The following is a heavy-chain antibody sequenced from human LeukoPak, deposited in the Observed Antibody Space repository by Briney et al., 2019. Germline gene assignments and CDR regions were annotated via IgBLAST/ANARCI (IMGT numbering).Heavy chain of an antibody. V-gene: IGHV4-59*01. CDR1: GGSIRSYY. J-gene: IGHJ5*02. Sequence: PSETLSLTCTVSGGSIRSYYWSWIRQPPGKGLEWIGYIYYSGSTNYNPSLKSRVTISVDPSNNQFSLKLSSVTAADTAVYYCARIAQGYSYGENWFDPWGQGTLVTVSS. CDR2: IYYSGST. CDR3: ARIAQGYSYGENWFDP. D-gene: IGHD5-18*01.